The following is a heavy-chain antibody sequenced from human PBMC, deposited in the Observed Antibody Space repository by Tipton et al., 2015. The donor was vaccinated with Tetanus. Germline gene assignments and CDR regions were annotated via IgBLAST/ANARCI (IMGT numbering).Heavy chain of an antibody. CDR3: ARDQNYDSSGYYYPEYFQH. Sequence: SLRLSCAASGFTFSSYGMHWVRQAPGKGLEWVAVIWYDGSNKYYADSVKGRFTISRDNSKNTLYLQMNSLRAEDTAVYYCARDQNYDSSGYYYPEYFQHWGQGTLVTVSS. J-gene: IGHJ1*01. CDR1: GFTFSSYG. V-gene: IGHV3-33*01. D-gene: IGHD3-22*01. CDR2: IWYDGSNK.